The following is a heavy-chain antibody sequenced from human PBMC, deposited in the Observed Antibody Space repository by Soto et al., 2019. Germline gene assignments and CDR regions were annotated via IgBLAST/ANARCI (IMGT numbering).Heavy chain of an antibody. J-gene: IGHJ4*02. D-gene: IGHD3-22*01. Sequence: PSETLSLTCTVSGGSISSRGNYWTWIRQRPGKGLEWIGYIDNRGSTYYSPSLKSRVNMSLDSPRNEFSLRLRSVNAADTAVYYCARDDYFDSSSYDYWGQGTLVTVSS. V-gene: IGHV4-31*03. CDR3: ARDDYFDSSSYDY. CDR2: IDNRGST. CDR1: GGSISSRGNY.